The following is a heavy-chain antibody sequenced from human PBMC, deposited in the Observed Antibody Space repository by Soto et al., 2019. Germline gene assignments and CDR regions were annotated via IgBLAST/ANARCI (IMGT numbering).Heavy chain of an antibody. V-gene: IGHV3-30*18. D-gene: IGHD3-10*01. CDR1: GFTFSSYG. CDR3: AKDITMVRGVIITPWFDY. Sequence: PGGSLRLSCAASGFTFSSYGMHWVRQAPGKGLEWVAVISYDGSNKYYADSVKGRFTISRDNSKNTLYLQMNSLRAEDTAVYYCAKDITMVRGVIITPWFDYWGQGTLVTVSS. CDR2: ISYDGSNK. J-gene: IGHJ5*01.